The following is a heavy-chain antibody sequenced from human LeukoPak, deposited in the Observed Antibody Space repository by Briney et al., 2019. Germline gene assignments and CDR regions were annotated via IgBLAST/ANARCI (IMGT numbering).Heavy chain of an antibody. CDR1: GFTFSSYG. Sequence: GGSLRLSCAASGFTFSSYGMSWVRQAPGKGLQWVSVISSTYYADSVKGRFTISRDNARNTLYLQMNSLRAEDTAVYYCAKDPYSTPRPLYHVNWGQGTLVTVSS. D-gene: IGHD6-13*01. CDR2: ISST. CDR3: AKDPYSTPRPLYHVN. J-gene: IGHJ4*02. V-gene: IGHV3-23*01.